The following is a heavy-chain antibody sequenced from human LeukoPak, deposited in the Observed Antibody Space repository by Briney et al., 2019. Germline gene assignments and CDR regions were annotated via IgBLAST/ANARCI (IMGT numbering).Heavy chain of an antibody. J-gene: IGHJ4*02. V-gene: IGHV3-21*01. CDR2: ITSTSTYI. D-gene: IGHD5-12*01. Sequence: GGSLRLSCAASGFTFSSYTFKWVRQAPGKGLEWVASITSTSTYIYYADSVQGRFAVSRDNDKNSLYLQMNSLRAEDTAVFYCVRRGPNNSGLDYWGQGTLVTVSS. CDR1: GFTFSSYT. CDR3: VRRGPNNSGLDY.